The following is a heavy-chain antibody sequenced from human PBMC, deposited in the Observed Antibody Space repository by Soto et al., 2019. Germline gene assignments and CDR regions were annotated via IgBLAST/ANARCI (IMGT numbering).Heavy chain of an antibody. CDR3: ARVGGDDFGDSGGFDY. CDR1: GYSFTSYW. J-gene: IGHJ4*02. CDR2: IDPSDSYT. Sequence: LGESLKISCKGSGYSFTSYWISWVRQMPGKGLEWMGRIDPSDSYTNYTPSLKSRVSISVDTSKNHFSLQLRSVTAADTAVYYCARVGGDDFGDSGGFDYWGQGTLVTVSS. D-gene: IGHD4-17*01. V-gene: IGHV5-10-1*01.